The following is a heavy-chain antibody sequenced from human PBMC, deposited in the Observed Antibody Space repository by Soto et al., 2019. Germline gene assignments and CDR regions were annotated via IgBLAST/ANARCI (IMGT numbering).Heavy chain of an antibody. Sequence: GGSLRLSCVASGFTFGAFAMTWVRQAPGKGLEWVAVISYDGSNKYYADSVKGRFTISRDNSKNTLYLQMNSLRAEDTAVYYCARDVYGDYYFDYWGQGTLVTAPQ. CDR2: ISYDGSNK. D-gene: IGHD4-17*01. V-gene: IGHV3-30-3*01. J-gene: IGHJ4*02. CDR3: ARDVYGDYYFDY. CDR1: GFTFGAFA.